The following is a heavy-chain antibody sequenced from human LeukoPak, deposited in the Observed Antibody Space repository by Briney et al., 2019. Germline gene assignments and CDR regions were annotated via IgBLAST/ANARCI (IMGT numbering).Heavy chain of an antibody. CDR2: ISGSGGST. Sequence: GGSLRLSCAASGFAFSSYAMSWVRQAPGKGLEWVSAISGSGGSTYYADSVKGRFTISRDNSKNTLYLQMNSLRAEDTAVYYCAKDHVSGWYYFDYWGQGTLVTVSS. CDR3: AKDHVSGWYYFDY. CDR1: GFAFSSYA. D-gene: IGHD6-19*01. V-gene: IGHV3-23*01. J-gene: IGHJ4*02.